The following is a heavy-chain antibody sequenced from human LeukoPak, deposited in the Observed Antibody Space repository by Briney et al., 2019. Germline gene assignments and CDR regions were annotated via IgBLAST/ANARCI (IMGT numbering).Heavy chain of an antibody. V-gene: IGHV5-51*01. CDR2: IYPGDSDI. CDR3: ARGRGRQATDAFDI. D-gene: IGHD3-16*01. Sequence: GESLKISCKGSGYSFTNYWIGWVRQMPGKGLEWMGIIYPGDSDIRYSPSFQGKVTISADKSISTAYLQCSSPKASDTAMYYCARGRGRQATDAFDIWGQGTMVTVSS. CDR1: GYSFTNYW. J-gene: IGHJ3*02.